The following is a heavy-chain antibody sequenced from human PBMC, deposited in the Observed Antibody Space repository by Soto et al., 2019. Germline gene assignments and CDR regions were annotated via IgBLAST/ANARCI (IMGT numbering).Heavy chain of an antibody. CDR3: ARASTVTTRGSRNNWFDS. Sequence: PSETLSLTCTVSGGSISSYYWSWIRQPPGKGLEWIGYIYYSGSTNYNPSLKSRVTISVDTSKNQFSLKLSSVTAADTAVYYCARASTVTTRGSRNNWFDSWGQGTLVTVSS. V-gene: IGHV4-59*08. CDR1: GGSISSYY. J-gene: IGHJ5*01. D-gene: IGHD4-17*01. CDR2: IYYSGST.